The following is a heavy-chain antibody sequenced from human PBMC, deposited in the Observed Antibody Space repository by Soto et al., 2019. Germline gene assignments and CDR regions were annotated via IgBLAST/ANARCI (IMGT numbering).Heavy chain of an antibody. J-gene: IGHJ6*02. CDR3: ARESGGNPYYDFWSGYYRPNYYYYYGMDV. V-gene: IGHV4-39*02. Sequence: SETLSLTCTVSGGSISSSSYYWGWIRQPPGKGLEWIGSIYYSGSTYYNPFLKSRVTISVDTSKNQFSLKLSSVTAADTAVYYCARESGGNPYYDFWSGYYRPNYYYYYGMDVWGQGTTVTVSS. CDR1: GGSISSSSYY. D-gene: IGHD3-3*01. CDR2: IYYSGST.